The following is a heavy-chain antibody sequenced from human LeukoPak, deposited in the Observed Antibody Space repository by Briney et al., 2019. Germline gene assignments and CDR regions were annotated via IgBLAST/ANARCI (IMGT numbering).Heavy chain of an antibody. Sequence: GASVKVSCKASGYTFTSYGISWVRQAPGQGLEWMGWISAYNGNTNYAQKLQGRVTMTTDTSTSTAYMELRSLRSDDTAVYYCAADPKGLYGDYGLGWGQGTLVTVSS. CDR3: AADPKGLYGDYGLG. CDR2: ISAYNGNT. V-gene: IGHV1-18*01. D-gene: IGHD4-17*01. J-gene: IGHJ4*02. CDR1: GYTFTSYG.